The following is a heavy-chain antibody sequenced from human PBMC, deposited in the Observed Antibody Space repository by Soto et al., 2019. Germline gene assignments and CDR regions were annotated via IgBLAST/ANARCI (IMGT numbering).Heavy chain of an antibody. V-gene: IGHV1-3*01. J-gene: IGHJ6*02. CDR2: INAGNGNT. CDR3: GSSLTGYYIYYYSGMDV. Sequence: PSVKVSCKASGYTFTSYAMHWVRQAPGQRLEWMGWINAGNGNTKYSQKFQGRVTITRDTSASTAYMELSSLRSEATAVYYCGSSLTGYYIYYYSGMDVWAQGTTVTVSS. CDR1: GYTFTSYA. D-gene: IGHD3-9*01.